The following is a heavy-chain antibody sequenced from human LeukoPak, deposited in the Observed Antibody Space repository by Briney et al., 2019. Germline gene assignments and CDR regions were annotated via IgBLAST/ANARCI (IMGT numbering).Heavy chain of an antibody. CDR1: GFTFSDYY. D-gene: IGHD3-10*01. Sequence: PGGSLRLSCAASGFTFSDYYMSWIRQAPGKGLEWVSYISSSGSTIYYADSVKGRFTISRDNAKNSLYLQMNSLRAEDTAVYYCARGRMDYYGSGSHNWFDPWGQGTLVTVSS. J-gene: IGHJ5*02. CDR3: ARGRMDYYGSGSHNWFDP. V-gene: IGHV3-11*01. CDR2: ISSSGSTI.